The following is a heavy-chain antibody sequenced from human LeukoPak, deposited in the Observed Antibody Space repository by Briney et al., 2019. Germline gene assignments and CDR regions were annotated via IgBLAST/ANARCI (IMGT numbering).Heavy chain of an antibody. D-gene: IGHD3-22*01. J-gene: IGHJ4*02. CDR1: GYTFTGYY. Sequence: GASVKVSCKASGYTFTGYYMHWVRQAPGQGLEWMGWINPNSGGTNYAQKFQGRVTMTRDTSISTAYMELSRLRSDDTAAYYCARDRLGITMIVVTHLDYWGQGTPVTVSS. V-gene: IGHV1-2*02. CDR3: ARDRLGITMIVVTHLDY. CDR2: INPNSGGT.